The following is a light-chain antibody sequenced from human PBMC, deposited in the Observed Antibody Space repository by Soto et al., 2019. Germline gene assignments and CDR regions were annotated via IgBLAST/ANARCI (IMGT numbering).Light chain of an antibody. CDR1: LPISNY. CDR2: AAS. CDR3: QQHNGYSERM. V-gene: IGKV1-5*01. Sequence: IQMTQYTSSLSASVGDRVTITCRASLPISNYLAWYQQKPGKIPNLLIYAASSLASGVPSRFSGSGSGTEFTLTISSLQPDDFATYYCQQHNGYSERMFGQGTKVDIK. J-gene: IGKJ1*01.